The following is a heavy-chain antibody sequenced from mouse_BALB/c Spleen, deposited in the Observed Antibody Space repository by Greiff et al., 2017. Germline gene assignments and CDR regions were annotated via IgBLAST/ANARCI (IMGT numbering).Heavy chain of an antibody. Sequence: EVQLQESGPGLVKPSQSLSLTCTVTGYSITSDYAWNWIRQFPGNKLEWMGYISYSGSTSYNPSLKSRISITRDTSKNQFFLQLNSVTTEDTATYYCASLSTMITTFAYWGQGTLVTVSA. CDR3: ASLSTMITTFAY. J-gene: IGHJ3*01. CDR1: GYSITSDYA. D-gene: IGHD2-4*01. V-gene: IGHV3-2*02. CDR2: ISYSGST.